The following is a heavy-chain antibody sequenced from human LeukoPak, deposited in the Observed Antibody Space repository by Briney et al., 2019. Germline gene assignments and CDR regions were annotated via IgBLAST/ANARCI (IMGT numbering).Heavy chain of an antibody. J-gene: IGHJ3*02. CDR3: ARGRKYYDFWSGYYSRDAFDI. CDR2: IYYSGNT. V-gene: IGHV4-39*01. Sequence: SETLSLTCAVSGVSISSSNSYWGWIRQPPGKGLEWIGSIYYSGNTYYNASLKSRVTISVDTSKNQFSLKVTSVTAADTAVYYCARGRKYYDFWSGYYSRDAFDIWGQGTMVTVSS. CDR1: GVSISSSNSY. D-gene: IGHD3-3*01.